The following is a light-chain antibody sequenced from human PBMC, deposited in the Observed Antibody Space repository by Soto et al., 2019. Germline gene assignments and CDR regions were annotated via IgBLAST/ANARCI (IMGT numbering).Light chain of an antibody. Sequence: IVMTQSPATLSVSPWERATLSCRASQSVSSNLAWYQQKPGQAPRLLIYGASTRATGIPARFSGSGSGTEFTLTISSLQSEDFAVYYCQQYNNWPFTFGQGTRLEI. J-gene: IGKJ5*01. V-gene: IGKV3-15*01. CDR2: GAS. CDR1: QSVSSN. CDR3: QQYNNWPFT.